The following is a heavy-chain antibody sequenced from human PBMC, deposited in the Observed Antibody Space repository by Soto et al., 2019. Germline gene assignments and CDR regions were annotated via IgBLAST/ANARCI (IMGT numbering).Heavy chain of an antibody. CDR1: AANLRGYY. J-gene: IGHJ5*02. V-gene: IGHV4-4*07. CDR2: IYATGSS. CDR3: GRDGRKNLRDGFDI. Sequence: SETLPLTGHVSAANLRGYYWSWLRHPPGKGLEWIGRIYATGSSDYNPSLKSRLTISVNMSKRKFSLTRRSVTAGDTAMYYCGRDGRKNLRDGFDILGQGILVTV. D-gene: IGHD1-1*01.